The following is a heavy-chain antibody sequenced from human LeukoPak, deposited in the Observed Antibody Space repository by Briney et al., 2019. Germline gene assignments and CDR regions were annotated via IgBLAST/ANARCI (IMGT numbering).Heavy chain of an antibody. V-gene: IGHV4-59*01. Sequence: SETLSLTCTVSGGSISSYYWSWIRQPPGKGLEWIGYIYYTGSTNYNPSLKSRVTISVDTSKNQFSLKVSSVTAADTAVYYCARRKSAEVRGVSYYFDYWGRGTLVTVSS. CDR2: IYYTGST. CDR3: ARRKSAEVRGVSYYFDY. D-gene: IGHD3-10*01. J-gene: IGHJ4*02. CDR1: GGSISSYY.